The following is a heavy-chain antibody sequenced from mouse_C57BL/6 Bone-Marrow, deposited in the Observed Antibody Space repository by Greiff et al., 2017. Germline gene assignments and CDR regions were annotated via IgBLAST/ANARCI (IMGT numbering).Heavy chain of an antibody. V-gene: IGHV5-17*01. J-gene: IGHJ2*01. D-gene: IGHD2-2*01. CDR2: ISSGSSTI. CDR1: GFTFSDYG. CDR3: ARLWLRRGWGFDY. Sequence: EVHLVESGGGLVKPGGSLKLSCAASGFTFSDYGMHWVRQAPEKGLEWVAYISSGSSTIYYADTVKGRFTISRDNAKNTLFLQMTSLWSEDTAMYYCARLWLRRGWGFDYWGQGTTLTVSS.